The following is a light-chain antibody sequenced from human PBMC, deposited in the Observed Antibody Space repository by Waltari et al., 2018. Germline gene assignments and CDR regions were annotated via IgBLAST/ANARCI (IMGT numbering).Light chain of an antibody. CDR1: SSDVGGHNH. V-gene: IGLV2-14*03. J-gene: IGLJ3*02. CDR2: DVN. CDR3: NSFTDTASWV. Sequence: QSALTQPASVSGSPGESITISCTGTSSDVGGHNHVSWYQPHPGKAPKLIIHDVNKRPSGVSNRFSGSKSDTTASLTISGLQAEDEADYYCNSFTDTASWVFGGGTKLTVL.